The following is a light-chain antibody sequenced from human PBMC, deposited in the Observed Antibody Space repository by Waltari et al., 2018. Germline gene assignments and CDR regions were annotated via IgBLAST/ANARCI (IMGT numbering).Light chain of an antibody. Sequence: QSALTQPPSASGSPGQSVTISCTGSSSEVATYNFVSWYQQHPGKAPKLMIYEVTKRPSGVPDRFSGSKSGNTASLSVSGLQAEDEADYYCTSYAGSDKLLFGGGTKLTVL. CDR2: EVT. CDR1: SSEVATYNF. CDR3: TSYAGSDKLL. V-gene: IGLV2-8*01. J-gene: IGLJ3*02.